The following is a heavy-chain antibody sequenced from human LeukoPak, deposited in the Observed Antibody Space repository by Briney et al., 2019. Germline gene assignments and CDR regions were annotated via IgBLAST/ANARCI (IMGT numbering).Heavy chain of an antibody. V-gene: IGHV4-34*01. J-gene: IGHJ5*02. Sequence: SETLSLTCAVYGGSFSGYYWSWIRQPPGKGLEWIGEINHSGSTNYNPSLKSRVTMSVDTSKNQFSLKLSSVTAADTAVYYCARETHSGRYSLDNWFDPWGQGTLVTVSS. CDR1: GGSFSGYY. CDR2: INHSGST. CDR3: ARETHSGRYSLDNWFDP. D-gene: IGHD1-26*01.